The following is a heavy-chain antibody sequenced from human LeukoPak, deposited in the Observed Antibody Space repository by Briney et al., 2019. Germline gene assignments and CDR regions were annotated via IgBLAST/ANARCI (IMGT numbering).Heavy chain of an antibody. CDR3: ARGADEFVWGSYRSNWFDP. D-gene: IGHD3-16*02. CDR1: GFTFSSYG. CDR2: IWYDGSNK. Sequence: GGSLRLSCAASGFTFSSYGMHWVRQAPGKGLEWVAVIWYDGSNKYYADSVKGRFTISRDNSKNTLYLQMNSLGAEDTAVYYCARGADEFVWGSYRSNWFDPWGQGTLVTVSS. V-gene: IGHV3-33*01. J-gene: IGHJ5*02.